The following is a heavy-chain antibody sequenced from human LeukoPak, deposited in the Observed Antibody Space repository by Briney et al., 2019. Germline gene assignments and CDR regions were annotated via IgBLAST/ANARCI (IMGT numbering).Heavy chain of an antibody. CDR1: RFIFSNSA. J-gene: IGHJ4*02. CDR3: TRDGDGYNPPV. D-gene: IGHD5-24*01. V-gene: IGHV3-53*01. Sequence: GGSLRLSCAAVRFIFSNSALSWVRQAPGKGLEWVSVIYSGGSTYYADSVKGRFTISRDNSKNTLYLQMNILRAEYTAVYSGTRDGDGYNPPVWGQGTLVTVSS. CDR2: IYSGGST.